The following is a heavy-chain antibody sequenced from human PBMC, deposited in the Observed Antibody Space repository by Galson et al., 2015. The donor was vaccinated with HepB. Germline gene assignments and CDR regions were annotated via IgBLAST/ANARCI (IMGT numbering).Heavy chain of an antibody. D-gene: IGHD3-16*01. CDR3: ARGAGGTLY. Sequence: SLRLSCAASGFTFTTYWMSWVRQAPGKGLEWVANIKQDGSEKNYVDSVKGRFTIARDNAKNSLYLQMNSLRGEDTAVYYCARGAGGTLYWGQGTLVTVSS. CDR1: GFTFTTYW. CDR2: IKQDGSEK. V-gene: IGHV3-7*01. J-gene: IGHJ4*02.